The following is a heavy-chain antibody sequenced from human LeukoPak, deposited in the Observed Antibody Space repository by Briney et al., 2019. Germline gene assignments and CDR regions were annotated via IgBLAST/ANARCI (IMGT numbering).Heavy chain of an antibody. D-gene: IGHD6-19*01. J-gene: IGHJ4*02. CDR2: INPNSGGT. V-gene: IGHV1-2*02. CDR1: GYTFTGYY. CDR3: ARDRAVAGTNPFDY. Sequence: ASVKVSCKASGYTFTGYYMHWVRQAPGQGLEWMGWINPNSGGTNYAQKFQGRVTMTTDTSTSTAYMERRSLRSDDTAVYYCARDRAVAGTNPFDYWGQGTLVTVSS.